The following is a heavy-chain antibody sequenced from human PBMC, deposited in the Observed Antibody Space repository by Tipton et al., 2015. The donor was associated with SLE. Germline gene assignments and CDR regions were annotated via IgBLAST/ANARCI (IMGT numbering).Heavy chain of an antibody. CDR3: ARSVRHYYDSSGYFVN. CDR1: GGSFSGYY. V-gene: IGHV4-34*01. J-gene: IGHJ4*02. Sequence: TLSLTCAVYGGSFSGYYWSWIRQPPGKGLEWIGEINHSGSTNYNPSLKSRVTISVDTSKNQFSLKLSSVTAADTAVYYCARSVRHYYDSSGYFVNWGQGTLVTVSS. D-gene: IGHD3-22*01. CDR2: INHSGST.